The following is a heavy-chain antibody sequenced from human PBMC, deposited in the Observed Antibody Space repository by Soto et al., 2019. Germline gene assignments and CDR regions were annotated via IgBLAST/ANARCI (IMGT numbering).Heavy chain of an antibody. D-gene: IGHD2-2*03. CDR1: GFTFSSYG. CDR2: ISYDGSNK. CDR3: AKDRLDIVVVPAAHYYYYYMDV. Sequence: GSLRLSCAASGFTFSSYGRHWVRQAPGKGLEWVAVISYDGSNKYYADSVKGRFTISRDNSKNTLYLQMNSLRAEDTAVYYCAKDRLDIVVVPAAHYYYYYMDVWGKGTTVTVSS. V-gene: IGHV3-30*18. J-gene: IGHJ6*03.